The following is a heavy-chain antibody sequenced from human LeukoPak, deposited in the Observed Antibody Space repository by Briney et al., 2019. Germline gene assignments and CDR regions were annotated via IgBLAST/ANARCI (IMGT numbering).Heavy chain of an antibody. CDR1: GFTVSSNY. CDR2: IYSGGST. J-gene: IGHJ3*02. V-gene: IGHV3-66*01. CDR3: ARCKNYCDSSGYYSSDAFDI. D-gene: IGHD3-22*01. Sequence: GGSLRPSCAASGFTVSSNYMSWVRQAPGKGLEWVSVIYSGGSTYYADSVKGRFTISRDNSKNTLYLQMNSLRAEDTAVYYCARCKNYCDSSGYYSSDAFDIWGQGTMVTVSS.